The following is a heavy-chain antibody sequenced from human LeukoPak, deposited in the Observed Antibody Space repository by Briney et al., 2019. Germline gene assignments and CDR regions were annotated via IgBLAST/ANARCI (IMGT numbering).Heavy chain of an antibody. Sequence: GGSLRLSCAASGFTFSNSAMNWVRPVPGKGLDWVSSIDYDSSHIYYAASVRGRFTISRDNARNSVYLQMNSLRVEDTAVYYCARDPLRYLRVGHYDYWGQGTLVAVSS. D-gene: IGHD3-9*01. J-gene: IGHJ4*02. CDR1: GFTFSNSA. V-gene: IGHV3-21*01. CDR3: ARDPLRYLRVGHYDY. CDR2: IDYDSSHI.